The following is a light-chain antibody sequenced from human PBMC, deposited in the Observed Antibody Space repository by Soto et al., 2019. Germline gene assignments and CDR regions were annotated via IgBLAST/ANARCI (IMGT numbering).Light chain of an antibody. Sequence: QSVLTQPPSVSGSPRQSVTISCTGTSSDVGSYNRVSWYQQPPGTAPKLMIYEVSNRPSGVPDRFSGSKSGNTASLTISGLQAEDEADYYCSSYTSSSTLVFGGGTKLTVL. J-gene: IGLJ2*01. CDR3: SSYTSSSTLV. CDR1: SSDVGSYNR. V-gene: IGLV2-18*02. CDR2: EVS.